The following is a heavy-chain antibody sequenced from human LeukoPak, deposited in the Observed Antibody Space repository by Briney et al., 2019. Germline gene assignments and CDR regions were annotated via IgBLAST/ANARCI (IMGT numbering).Heavy chain of an antibody. CDR2: IDHSGST. CDR3: ARGDYDILTGYSDY. Sequence: SETLSLTCAVYDGSFSGYYWSWIRQPPGEGLEWIGDIDHSGSTNYNPSLKSRVTISVDTSKNQISLKLVSVTAADTAVYYCARGDYDILTGYSDYWGQGTLVTVSS. D-gene: IGHD3-9*01. CDR1: DGSFSGYY. J-gene: IGHJ4*02. V-gene: IGHV4-34*01.